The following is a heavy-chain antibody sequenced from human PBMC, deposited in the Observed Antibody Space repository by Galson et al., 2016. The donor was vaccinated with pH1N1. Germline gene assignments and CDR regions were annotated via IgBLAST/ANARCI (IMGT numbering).Heavy chain of an antibody. CDR2: AYFNGDT. J-gene: IGHJ4*01. V-gene: IGHV4-39*02. D-gene: IGHD6-19*01. Sequence: ETLSLTCTVSGGSISSSSYYWGWFRQPPGKGLERIGDAYFNGDTYFNPSLKRRVTISVDTSKNHVSLRLSSLTAADTAVYYSARRRTIPVVGRRIRSYFDSWGHGTPVTVSS. CDR3: ARRRTIPVVGRRIRSYFDS. CDR1: GGSISSSSYY.